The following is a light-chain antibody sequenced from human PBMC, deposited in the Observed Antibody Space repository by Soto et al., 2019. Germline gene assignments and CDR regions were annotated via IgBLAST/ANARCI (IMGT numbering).Light chain of an antibody. CDR1: QDIKNY. J-gene: IGKJ4*01. CDR3: QQCDDFIT. Sequence: DIQMTQSPSSLSASVGDRVTITCQASQDIKNYLNWYQQKPGKAPKLLIYEASNLETGGPSRFSGSGSGGSFTFTISSLQPEDIATYYCQQCDDFITFGGGTRIEIK. CDR2: EAS. V-gene: IGKV1-33*01.